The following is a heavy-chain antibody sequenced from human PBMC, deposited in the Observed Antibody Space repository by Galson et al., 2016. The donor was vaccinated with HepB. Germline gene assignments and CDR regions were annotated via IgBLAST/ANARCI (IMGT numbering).Heavy chain of an antibody. CDR2: ISFEGNKQ. CDR1: GFTFSSYA. Sequence: SLRLSCAASGFTFSSYAMHWVRQAPGEGLEWVAAISFEGNKQHYADSVKGRLTVSRDNSKNTLYLQMNNLTPDDTAIYYCARGGGTSSYYYWGMDVWGQGTTVTVSS. CDR3: ARGGGTSSYYYWGMDV. D-gene: IGHD1-14*01. V-gene: IGHV3-30-3*01. J-gene: IGHJ6*02.